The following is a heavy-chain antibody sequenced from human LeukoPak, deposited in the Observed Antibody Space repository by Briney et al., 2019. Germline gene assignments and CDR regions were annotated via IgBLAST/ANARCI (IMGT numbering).Heavy chain of an antibody. CDR3: AKDPAMANEYYFDY. CDR1: GFTFSSYA. D-gene: IGHD5-18*01. V-gene: IGHV3-30-3*01. CDR2: ISYDGSNK. Sequence: PGRSLRLSCAASGFTFSSYAMHWVRQAPGKGLEGVAVISYDGSNKYYADSVKGRFTISRDNSKNTLYLQMNSLRAEDTAVYYCAKDPAMANEYYFDYWGQGTLVTVSS. J-gene: IGHJ4*02.